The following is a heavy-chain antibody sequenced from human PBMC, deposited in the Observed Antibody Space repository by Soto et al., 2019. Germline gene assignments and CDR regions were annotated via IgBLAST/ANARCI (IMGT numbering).Heavy chain of an antibody. Sequence: EMQLLESGGASVQPGGSLRLSCAASGFSFGTFVMTWFRQAPGGGLEWVASITDSGYTASYAETVEGRFTVSRDNSKNKLHLQMNDLRAEDTATYYCAKNGQWPATPPEAWGQGTLVTVSS. CDR3: AKNGQWPATPPEA. J-gene: IGHJ4*02. CDR1: GFSFGTFV. D-gene: IGHD6-19*01. CDR2: ITDSGYTA. V-gene: IGHV3-23*01.